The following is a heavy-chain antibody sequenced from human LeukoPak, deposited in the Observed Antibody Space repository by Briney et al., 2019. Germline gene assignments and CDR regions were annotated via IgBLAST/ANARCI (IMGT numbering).Heavy chain of an antibody. V-gene: IGHV3-48*03. J-gene: IGHJ6*02. Sequence: PGRSLRLSCAASGFTFSSYEMNWVRQAPGKGLEWVSYISSSGSTIYYADSVKGRFTISRDNAKNSLYLQMNSLRAEDTAVYYCARDPELYYDFWSGYSWGYGMDVWGQGTTVTVSS. CDR1: GFTFSSYE. D-gene: IGHD3-3*01. CDR2: ISSSGSTI. CDR3: ARDPELYYDFWSGYSWGYGMDV.